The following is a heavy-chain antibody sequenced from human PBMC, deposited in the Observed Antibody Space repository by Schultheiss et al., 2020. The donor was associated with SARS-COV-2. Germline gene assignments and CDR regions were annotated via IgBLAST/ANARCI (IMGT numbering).Heavy chain of an antibody. D-gene: IGHD3-16*02. V-gene: IGHV1-2*04. CDR1: GYTFTGYY. CDR2: INPNSGGT. Sequence: ASVKVSCKASGYTFTGYYMHWVRQAPGQGLEWMGWINPNSGGTNYAQKFQGWVTMTRDTSISTAYMVLSRLRSDDTAVYYCARDHKMITFGGVIVPNYGMDVWGQGTTVTVSS. J-gene: IGHJ6*02. CDR3: ARDHKMITFGGVIVPNYGMDV.